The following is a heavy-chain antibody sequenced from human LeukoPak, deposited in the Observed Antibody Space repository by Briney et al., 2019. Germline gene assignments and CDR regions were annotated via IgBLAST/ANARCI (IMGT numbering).Heavy chain of an antibody. CDR2: IYYSGST. CDR1: GGSISSYY. J-gene: IGHJ4*02. CDR3: AIHRATVTKTLDY. D-gene: IGHD4-17*01. V-gene: IGHV4-59*08. Sequence: SETLSLTCTVSGGSISSYYWSGIRQPPGKGPEWIGYIYYSGSTNYNPSLKSRVTISVDTSKNQFSLKLSSVTAADTAVYYCAIHRATVTKTLDYWGQGTLVTV.